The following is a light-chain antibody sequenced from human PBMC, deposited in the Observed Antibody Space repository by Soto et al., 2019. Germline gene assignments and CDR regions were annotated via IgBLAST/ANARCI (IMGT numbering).Light chain of an antibody. Sequence: QSALTQPASVSGSPGQSITISCTGTSSDVGGYDYVSWYQQHPGKAPKLMIYEVSNRPSGVSSRFSGSKYGDTASLTISGLQAEDEADYFCSSYTGTTSLYVFGTGTKVTVL. CDR1: SSDVGGYDY. CDR3: SSYTGTTSLYV. V-gene: IGLV2-14*01. CDR2: EVS. J-gene: IGLJ1*01.